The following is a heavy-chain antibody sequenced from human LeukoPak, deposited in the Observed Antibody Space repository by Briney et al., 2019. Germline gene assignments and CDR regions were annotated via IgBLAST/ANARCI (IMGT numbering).Heavy chain of an antibody. CDR2: ISGSGGST. V-gene: IGHV3-23*01. J-gene: IGHJ3*02. Sequence: QSGGSLRLSCAASGFTFSSYAMSWVRQAPGKGLEWVSAISGSGGSTYYADSVKGRFTISRDNSKNTLYLQMNSLRAEDTAVYYCAKDKFYGDYARFEDAFDIWGQGTMVTVSS. D-gene: IGHD4-17*01. CDR3: AKDKFYGDYARFEDAFDI. CDR1: GFTFSSYA.